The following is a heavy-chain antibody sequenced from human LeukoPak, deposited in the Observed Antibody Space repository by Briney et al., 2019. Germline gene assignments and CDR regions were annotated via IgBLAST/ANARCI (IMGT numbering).Heavy chain of an antibody. J-gene: IGHJ5*02. Sequence: ASVKVSCKASGYTFTNYAMHWVRQAPGQGLEWVGGINAGNGNTKYSQKFQGRVTITRDTSASTAYMELSSLRSEDTAVYYCARASDWLDPWGQGTLVTVSS. V-gene: IGHV1-3*01. CDR3: ARASDWLDP. CDR2: INAGNGNT. CDR1: GYTFTNYA.